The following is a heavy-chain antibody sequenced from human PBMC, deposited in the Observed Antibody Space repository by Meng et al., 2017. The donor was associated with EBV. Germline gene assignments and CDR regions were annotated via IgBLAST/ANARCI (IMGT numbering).Heavy chain of an antibody. Sequence: QGQLVPSGAEVKQPGSSGKVSRQAFGGLPPSFAIRLVRPAPGQGLEWMGGIIPLFHTTNYAQKFQGRLHIIADESSATTYMELSSLRSEDTAIYYCASAEHYGDYVFEYWGQGTLVTVSS. J-gene: IGHJ4*02. CDR2: IIPLFHTT. CDR1: GGLPPSFA. D-gene: IGHD4-17*01. V-gene: IGHV1-69*01. CDR3: ASAEHYGDYVFEY.